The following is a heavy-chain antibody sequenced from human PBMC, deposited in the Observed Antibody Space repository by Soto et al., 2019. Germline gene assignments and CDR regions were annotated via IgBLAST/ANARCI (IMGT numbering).Heavy chain of an antibody. CDR2: IKSKTDGGTT. D-gene: IGHD2-15*01. CDR1: GLTFSNAW. Sequence: EVQLVESGGGLVKPGGSLRPSCAASGLTFSNAWMNWVRQAPGKGLEWVGRIKSKTDGGTTDYAAPVKGRFTISRDDSKNTLYLQMNSLKTEDTAVYYCTVLFYYYGMDVWGQGTTVTVSS. J-gene: IGHJ6*02. CDR3: TVLFYYYGMDV. V-gene: IGHV3-15*07.